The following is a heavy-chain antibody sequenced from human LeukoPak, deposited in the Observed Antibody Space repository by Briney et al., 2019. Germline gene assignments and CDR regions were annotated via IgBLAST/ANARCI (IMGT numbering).Heavy chain of an antibody. Sequence: SETLSLTCAVYGGSLNNYYWSWIRQPPGKGLEWIGYIYYSGSTYYNPSLKSRVTISVDTSKNQFSLKLSSVTAADTAVYYCARDSPGSGSAYWGQGTLVTVSS. CDR3: ARDSPGSGSAY. D-gene: IGHD3-10*01. CDR2: IYYSGST. J-gene: IGHJ4*02. V-gene: IGHV4-30-4*08. CDR1: GGSLNNYY.